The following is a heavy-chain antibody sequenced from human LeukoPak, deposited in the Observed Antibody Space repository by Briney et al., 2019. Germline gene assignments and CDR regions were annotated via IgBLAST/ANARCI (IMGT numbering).Heavy chain of an antibody. CDR1: GFTFSDYY. Sequence: GGSLRLSCAASGFTFSDYYMSWIRQAPGKGLEGVSYISSSGSTIYYADSVKGRYTISRDNAKNSLYLQMNSLRAEDTAVYYCARDIKTYYYDSSGYYRVYWGQGTLVTVSS. V-gene: IGHV3-11*04. J-gene: IGHJ4*02. CDR2: ISSSGSTI. CDR3: ARDIKTYYYDSSGYYRVY. D-gene: IGHD3-22*01.